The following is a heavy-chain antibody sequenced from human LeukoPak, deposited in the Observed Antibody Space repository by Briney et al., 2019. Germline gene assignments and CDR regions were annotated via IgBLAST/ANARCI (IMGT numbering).Heavy chain of an antibody. V-gene: IGHV4-59*01. Sequence: SETLSLTCTVSGGSISSYYWSWIRQPPGKGLEWIGYIYYSGSTNYNPSLKSRVTISVDTSKNQFSLKLSSVTAADTAVYYCARASIYYGSGSSYDYWGQGTLVTVSS. CDR2: IYYSGST. J-gene: IGHJ4*02. CDR3: ARASIYYGSGSSYDY. D-gene: IGHD3-10*01. CDR1: GGSISSYY.